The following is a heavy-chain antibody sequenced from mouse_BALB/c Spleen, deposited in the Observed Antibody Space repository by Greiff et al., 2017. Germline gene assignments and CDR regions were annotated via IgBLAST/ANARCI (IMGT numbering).Heavy chain of an antibody. Sequence: QVQLQQSGPGLVAPSQSLSITCTVSGFSLTGYGVNWVRQPPGKGLEWLGMIWGDGSTDYNSALKSRLSISKDNSKSQVFLKMNSLQTDDTARYYCARGGLRRYYAMDYWGQGTSVTVSS. CDR1: GFSLTGYG. J-gene: IGHJ4*01. CDR2: IWGDGST. V-gene: IGHV2-6-7*01. D-gene: IGHD2-2*01. CDR3: ARGGLRRYYAMDY.